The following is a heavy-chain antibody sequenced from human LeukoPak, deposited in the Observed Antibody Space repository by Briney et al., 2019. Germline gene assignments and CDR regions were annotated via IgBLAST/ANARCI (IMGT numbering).Heavy chain of an antibody. D-gene: IGHD1-26*01. CDR2: IWYDGSNK. CDR1: GFTFSSYG. J-gene: IGHJ3*02. CDR3: AKLTVGADDAFDI. Sequence: PGRSLRLSCAASGFTFSSYGMHWVRQAPGKGLEWVAVIWYDGSNKYYADSVKGRFTISRDNSKNTLYLQMNSLRAEDTAVYYCAKLTVGADDAFDIWGQGQWSPSLQ. V-gene: IGHV3-33*06.